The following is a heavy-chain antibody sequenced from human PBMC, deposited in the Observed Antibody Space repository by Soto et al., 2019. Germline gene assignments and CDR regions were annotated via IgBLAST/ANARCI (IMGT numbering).Heavy chain of an antibody. V-gene: IGHV3-23*01. CDR2: ISGSGGST. CDR1: GFTFSSYA. CDR3: AKYSSGWYHPFDY. D-gene: IGHD6-19*01. Sequence: EVQLLESGGGLVQPGGSLRISCAASGFTFSSYAMSWVRQAPGKGLEWVSAISGSGGSTYYADSVKGRFTISRDNSKNTLYLQMNSLRAEDTAVYYCAKYSSGWYHPFDYWGQGTLVTVSS. J-gene: IGHJ4*02.